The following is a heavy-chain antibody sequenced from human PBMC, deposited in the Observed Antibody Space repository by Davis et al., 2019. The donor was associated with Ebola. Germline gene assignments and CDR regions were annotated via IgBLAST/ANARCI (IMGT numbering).Heavy chain of an antibody. V-gene: IGHV3-23*01. CDR1: GFIFSSYA. Sequence: PGGSLRLSCAASGFIFSSYAMSWVRQAPGKGLEWVSSISVRSITYHAESVKGRFTISRDNSKNTLYRQMNSLRAEDTAVYYCAKVHPPTTVTTGWFDPWGQGTLVTVSS. J-gene: IGHJ5*02. CDR2: ISVRSIT. D-gene: IGHD4-17*01. CDR3: AKVHPPTTVTTGWFDP.